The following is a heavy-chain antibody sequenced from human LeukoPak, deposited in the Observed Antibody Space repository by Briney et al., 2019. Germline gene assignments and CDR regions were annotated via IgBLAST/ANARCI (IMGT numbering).Heavy chain of an antibody. D-gene: IGHD5-12*01. CDR3: AHSGYVSSWFDP. V-gene: IGHV1-69*13. Sequence: EASVKVSCKASEGTFSSYAISWVRQAPGQGLEWMGGIIPIFGRANYAQKFQGRVTITADESTSTAYMELSSLRSEDTAVYYCAHSGYVSSWFDPWGQGTLVTVSS. J-gene: IGHJ5*02. CDR1: EGTFSSYA. CDR2: IIPIFGRA.